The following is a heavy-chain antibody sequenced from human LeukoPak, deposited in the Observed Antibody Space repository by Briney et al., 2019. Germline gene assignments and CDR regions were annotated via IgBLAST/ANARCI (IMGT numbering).Heavy chain of an antibody. Sequence: ASVKVSCKASGYTFTSYGISWVRQAPGQGLEWMGGIIPIFGTANYAQKFQGRVTITADKSTSTTYMELSSLRSEDTAVYYCASHSRGPPGDIWGQGTMVTVSS. D-gene: IGHD3-22*01. CDR1: GYTFTSYG. CDR2: IIPIFGTA. J-gene: IGHJ3*02. CDR3: ASHSRGPPGDI. V-gene: IGHV1-69*06.